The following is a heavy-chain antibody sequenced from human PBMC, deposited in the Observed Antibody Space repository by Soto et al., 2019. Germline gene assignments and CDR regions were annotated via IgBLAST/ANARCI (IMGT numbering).Heavy chain of an antibody. V-gene: IGHV1-18*04. CDR2: ISAYNGNT. D-gene: IGHD1-1*01. Sequence: ASVKVSCKASGYTFTSYGISWVRQAPGQGLEWMGWISAYNGNTNYAQKLQGRVTMTTDTSTSTAYVELRSLRSGDTAVYYCARKAWNQYYFDYWGQGTLVTVSS. CDR1: GYTFTSYG. CDR3: ARKAWNQYYFDY. J-gene: IGHJ4*02.